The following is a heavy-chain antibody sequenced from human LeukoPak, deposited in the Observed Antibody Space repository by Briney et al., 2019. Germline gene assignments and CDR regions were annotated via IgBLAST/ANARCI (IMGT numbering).Heavy chain of an antibody. D-gene: IGHD4-17*01. J-gene: IGHJ4*02. Sequence: PSETLSLTCTVSGASASSDDYYWSWIRQPPGKGLEWIGYIHYSGNTYYNPSVKSRVMMSVDTSRNQFSLKVTSVTAADTAVYFCARAPLSTVTSDYFDSWGQGTLVTVSS. CDR2: IHYSGNT. V-gene: IGHV4-30-4*01. CDR1: GASASSDDYY. CDR3: ARAPLSTVTSDYFDS.